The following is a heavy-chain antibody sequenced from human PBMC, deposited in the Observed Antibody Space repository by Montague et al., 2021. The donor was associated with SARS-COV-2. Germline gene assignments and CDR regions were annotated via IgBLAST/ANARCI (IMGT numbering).Heavy chain of an antibody. Sequence: SETLSLTCAVYGGSFSDYYWTWIRQPPGKGLEWIGEIDHGGTTNYNPSLKGRLSISVDTSKNQFSLKLSSVTAADTAVYYCARDQGYNWNYYYYYGMDVWGQGTTVTVSS. CDR1: GGSFSDYY. J-gene: IGHJ6*02. D-gene: IGHD1-20*01. V-gene: IGHV4-34*01. CDR3: ARDQGYNWNYYYYYGMDV. CDR2: IDHGGTT.